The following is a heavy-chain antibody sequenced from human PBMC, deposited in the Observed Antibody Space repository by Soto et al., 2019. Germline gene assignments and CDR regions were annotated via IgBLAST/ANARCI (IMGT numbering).Heavy chain of an antibody. D-gene: IGHD3-10*01. V-gene: IGHV4-31*03. J-gene: IGHJ5*02. Sequence: SETLSLTCTVSGGSISSGGYYWSWIRQHPGKGLEWIGYIYYSGSTYYNPSLKSRVTISVDTSKNQSSLKLSSVTAADTAVYYCASSRFGELYNWFDPWGQGTLLTVSP. CDR3: ASSRFGELYNWFDP. CDR2: IYYSGST. CDR1: GGSISSGGYY.